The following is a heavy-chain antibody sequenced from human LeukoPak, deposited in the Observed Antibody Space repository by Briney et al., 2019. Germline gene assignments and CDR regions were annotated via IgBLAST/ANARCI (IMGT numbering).Heavy chain of an antibody. D-gene: IGHD6-13*01. CDR3: ARQNYSSSLFDY. V-gene: IGHV4-59*08. CDR1: GGSISSYY. J-gene: IGHJ4*02. CDR2: IYYSGST. Sequence: SETLSLTCTVSGGSISSYYWSWILQFPGKGLEWIGYIYYSGSTSYNPSLKSRVSISVDMSKNQFSLKLSSVTAADTAVYYCARQNYSSSLFDYWGQGTLVTVSS.